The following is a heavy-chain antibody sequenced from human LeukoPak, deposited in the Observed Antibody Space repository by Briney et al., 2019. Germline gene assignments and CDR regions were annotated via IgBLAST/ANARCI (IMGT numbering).Heavy chain of an antibody. D-gene: IGHD2-2*01. V-gene: IGHV4-59*12. CDR1: GGSISSYY. J-gene: IGHJ4*02. CDR3: ASSSSSTSCYED. Sequence: SETLSLTCTVSGGSISSYYWSWIRQPPGKGLEWIGYIYYSGSTNYNPSLKSRVTMSVDTSKNQFSLKLSSVTAADTAVYYCASSSSSTSCYEDWGQGTLVTVSS. CDR2: IYYSGST.